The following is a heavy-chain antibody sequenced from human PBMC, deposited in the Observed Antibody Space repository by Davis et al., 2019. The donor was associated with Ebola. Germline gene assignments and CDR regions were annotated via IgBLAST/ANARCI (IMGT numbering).Heavy chain of an antibody. D-gene: IGHD4-17*01. J-gene: IGHJ4*02. CDR2: INHSGST. Sequence: SQTLSLTCAVYGGSFSGSYWSWIRQPPGKGLEWIGEINHSGSTNYNPSLKSRVPISVDTSKNQFSLKLSSVTAADTAVYYCARETTVTLIDYWGQGTLVTVSS. CDR1: GGSFSGSY. CDR3: ARETTVTLIDY. V-gene: IGHV4-34*01.